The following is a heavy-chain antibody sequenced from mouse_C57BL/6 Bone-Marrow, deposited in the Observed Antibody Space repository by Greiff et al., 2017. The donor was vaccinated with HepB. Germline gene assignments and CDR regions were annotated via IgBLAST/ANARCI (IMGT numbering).Heavy chain of an antibody. CDR2: ISNGGGST. D-gene: IGHD2-3*01. Sequence: VQLKESGGGLVQPGGSLKLSCAASGFTFSDYYMYWVRQTPEKRLEWVAYISNGGGSTYYPDTVKGRFTFSRDNAKNTLYLQMSRLKSEDTAMYYCARHCYDGYFYWYFDVWGTGTTVTVSS. CDR3: ARHCYDGYFYWYFDV. V-gene: IGHV5-12*01. CDR1: GFTFSDYY. J-gene: IGHJ1*03.